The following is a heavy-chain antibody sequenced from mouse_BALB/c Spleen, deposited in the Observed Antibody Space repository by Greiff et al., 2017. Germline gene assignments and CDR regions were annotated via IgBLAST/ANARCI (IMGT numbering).Heavy chain of an antibody. CDR3: ARTGYDAPWFAY. CDR2: ISSGSSTI. Sequence: EVKVEESGGGLVQPGGSRKLSCAASGFTFSSFGMHWVRQAPEKGLEWVAYISSGSSTIYYADTVKGRFTISRDNPKNTLFLQMTSLRSEDTAMYYCARTGYDAPWFAYWGQGTLVTVSA. V-gene: IGHV5-17*02. D-gene: IGHD2-2*01. J-gene: IGHJ3*01. CDR1: GFTFSSFG.